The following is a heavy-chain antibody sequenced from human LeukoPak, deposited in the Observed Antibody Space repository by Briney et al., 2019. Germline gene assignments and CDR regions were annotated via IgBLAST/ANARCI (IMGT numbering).Heavy chain of an antibody. J-gene: IGHJ3*02. V-gene: IGHV3-21*01. Sequence: PGGSLRLSCAASGFTFSTFTMNWVRQAPGTGLEWVSSITSNSNYMYHADSVKGRFTISRDNAKNSLYLQMNSLRAEDTAVYYCARDDSGSYYGWGLNAFDIWGQGTMVTVSS. CDR3: ARDDSGSYYGWGLNAFDI. CDR1: GFTFSTFT. D-gene: IGHD1-26*01. CDR2: ITSNSNYM.